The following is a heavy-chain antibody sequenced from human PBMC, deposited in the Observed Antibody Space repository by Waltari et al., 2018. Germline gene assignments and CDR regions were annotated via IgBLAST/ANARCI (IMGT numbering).Heavy chain of an antibody. CDR2: INAGNGNT. Sequence: QVQLVQSGAEVKKPGASVKVSCKASGYTFTSYAMHWVRQAPGQRLEWMGWINAGNGNTKYSQKFQGIVTITRDTSASTAYMELSSLRSEDTAVYYCARAVVVAPYYFDYWGQGTLVTVSS. CDR1: GYTFTSYA. V-gene: IGHV1-3*01. J-gene: IGHJ4*02. CDR3: ARAVVVAPYYFDY. D-gene: IGHD2-15*01.